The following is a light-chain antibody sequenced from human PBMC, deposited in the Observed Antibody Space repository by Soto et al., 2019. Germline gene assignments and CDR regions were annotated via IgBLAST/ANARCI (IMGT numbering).Light chain of an antibody. CDR1: QSVNSTF. CDR2: GAS. J-gene: IGKJ4*01. CDR3: QQYDNWPLT. V-gene: IGKV3-20*01. Sequence: EIVLTQSPGTLSLSPGERATLSCRASQSVNSTFLAWYQQKPGQAPRLLIYGASSRATGIPDRFSGSGSGTDFTLTISRLEPEDFAVYYCQQYDNWPLTFGGGTKVEIK.